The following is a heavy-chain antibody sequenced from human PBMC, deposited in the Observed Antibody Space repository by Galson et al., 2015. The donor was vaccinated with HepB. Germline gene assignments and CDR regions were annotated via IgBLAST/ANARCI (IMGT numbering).Heavy chain of an antibody. Sequence: QSGAEVKKPGESLRISCKGSGYSFTSYWTSWVRQMPGKGLEWMGRIDPSDSYTNYSPSFQGHVTISADKSISTAYLQWSSLKASDTAMYYCARGGYSGYESPDFFDYWGQGTLVTVSS. D-gene: IGHD5-12*01. CDR1: GYSFTSYW. J-gene: IGHJ4*02. CDR3: ARGGYSGYESPDFFDY. V-gene: IGHV5-10-1*01. CDR2: IDPSDSYT.